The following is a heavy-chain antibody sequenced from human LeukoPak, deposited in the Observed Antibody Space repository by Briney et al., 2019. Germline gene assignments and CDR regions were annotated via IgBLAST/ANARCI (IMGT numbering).Heavy chain of an antibody. CDR1: GFTFSSYA. Sequence: GGSLRLSCAASGFTFSSYAMSWVRQAPGKGLEWISFIRYDGSNKYYTDSVKGRFTISRDNSQNTLYLQMNSLRTEDTALYFCAKDRTMAADGTYFDYWGQGTLVTASS. J-gene: IGHJ4*02. CDR3: AKDRTMAADGTYFDY. V-gene: IGHV3-30*02. D-gene: IGHD6-13*01. CDR2: IRYDGSNK.